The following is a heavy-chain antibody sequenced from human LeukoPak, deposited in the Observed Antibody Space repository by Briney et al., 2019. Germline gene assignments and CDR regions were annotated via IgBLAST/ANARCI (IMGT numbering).Heavy chain of an antibody. J-gene: IGHJ4*02. Sequence: PSETLSLTCTVSGGSISSGDYDWSWIRQPPGKGLEWIGYIYYSGSTYYNPSLKSRVTISVDTSKNQFSLKLSSVTAADTAVYYCAREGGDYPTAYFDYWGQGTLVTVSS. CDR1: GGSISSGDYD. D-gene: IGHD4-17*01. CDR2: IYYSGST. CDR3: AREGGDYPTAYFDY. V-gene: IGHV4-30-4*01.